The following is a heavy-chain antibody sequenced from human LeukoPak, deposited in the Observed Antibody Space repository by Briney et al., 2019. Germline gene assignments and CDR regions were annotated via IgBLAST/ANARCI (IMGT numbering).Heavy chain of an antibody. Sequence: PSETLSLTCAVYGGAFSGYYWSWIRQSPEKGLEWIGEINHSGNTNYNPSLKSRVTISGDTSKKQFSLKLNSVTAADTAVYYCARLDRGTDGYNSVYWGQGTLVTVSS. CDR3: ARLDRGTDGYNSVY. D-gene: IGHD5-24*01. J-gene: IGHJ4*02. CDR2: INHSGNT. V-gene: IGHV4-34*01. CDR1: GGAFSGYY.